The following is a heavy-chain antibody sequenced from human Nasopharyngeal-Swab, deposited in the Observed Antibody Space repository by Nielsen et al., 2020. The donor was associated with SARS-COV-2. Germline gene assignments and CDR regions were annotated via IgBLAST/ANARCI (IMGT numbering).Heavy chain of an antibody. CDR3: AKEGATGWFDP. J-gene: IGHJ5*02. CDR1: GVSITSQY. CDR2: ISHNSGT. Sequence: SETLSLTCTVSGVSITSQYWSWIRQPPGQGLEWIGYISHNSGTSYNPSLKRRVTMFMDTSKNQFSLRLRSVTAADTAVYYCAKEGATGWFDPWGQGTLVTVSS. V-gene: IGHV4-59*11.